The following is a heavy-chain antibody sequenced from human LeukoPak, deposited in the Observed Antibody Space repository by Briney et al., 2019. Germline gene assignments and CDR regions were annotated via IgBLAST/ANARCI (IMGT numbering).Heavy chain of an antibody. CDR3: ARGPFGGSFHYFDY. D-gene: IGHD1-26*01. CDR2: INLGGST. CDR1: GGSINGYY. Sequence: PSETLSLTCTVSGGSINGYYWSWIRQPAGEGLEWIGRINLGGSTNYNPSLKSRVTMSVDTSKNQLSLKLTSVTAADTAVYYCARGPFGGSFHYFDYWGQGTLVTVSS. V-gene: IGHV4-4*07. J-gene: IGHJ4*02.